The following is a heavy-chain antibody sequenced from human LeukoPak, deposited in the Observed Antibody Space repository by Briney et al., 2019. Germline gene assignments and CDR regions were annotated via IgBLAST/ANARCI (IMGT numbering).Heavy chain of an antibody. V-gene: IGHV2-5*04. Sequence: SGPTLVKPTQTLTLTFAFSGFSLSSSAVGVGWIRQPPGKALEWIALIYGNDDKRYSPSLNSRVTITKDTSKSQVVLTMTNTDPVDTATYYCVCRYDRSRGYFDLWGQGTLVTVSS. CDR2: IYGNDDK. CDR1: GFSLSSSAVG. D-gene: IGHD3-22*01. J-gene: IGHJ4*02. CDR3: VCRYDRSRGYFDL.